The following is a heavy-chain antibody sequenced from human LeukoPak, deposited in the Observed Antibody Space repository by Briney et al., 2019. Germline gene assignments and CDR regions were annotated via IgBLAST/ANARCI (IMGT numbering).Heavy chain of an antibody. CDR3: ASSIVVVPAAISGRVDY. CDR2: IYHSGST. Sequence: SETLSLTCAVSGGSISSGSYSWSWIRQPPGKGLEWIGYIYHSGSTYYNPSLKSRVTISVDRSKNQFSLKLSSVTAADTAVYYCASSIVVVPAAISGRVDYWGQGTLVTVSS. V-gene: IGHV4-30-2*01. D-gene: IGHD2-2*02. CDR1: GGSISSGSYS. J-gene: IGHJ4*02.